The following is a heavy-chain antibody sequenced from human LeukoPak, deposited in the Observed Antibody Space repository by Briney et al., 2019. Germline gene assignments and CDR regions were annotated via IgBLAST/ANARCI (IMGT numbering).Heavy chain of an antibody. CDR2: ISHGSNII. CDR1: ELTLSTYS. D-gene: IGHD2/OR15-2a*01. CDR3: ARDSPNIHVHF. J-gene: IGHJ4*02. V-gene: IGHV3-48*01. Sequence: GGSLRLSCAASELTLSTYSVNWVRHTPGKGLEWLSYISHGSNIIYHVDSVKGRFTISRDDAKNLVYLQMNSLKAEDTAVYYCARDSPNIHVHFWGQGTSVTVSS.